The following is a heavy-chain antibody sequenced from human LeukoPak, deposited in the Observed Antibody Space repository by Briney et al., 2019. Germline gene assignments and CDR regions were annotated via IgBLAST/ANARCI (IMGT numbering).Heavy chain of an antibody. Sequence: ALVKVSCKASGYTFTSYAMNWVRQAPGQGLEWMGWINTNTGNPTYAQGFTGRVVFSLDTSVSTAYLQISSLKAEDTAVYYCSREVCSSTSCYRTHPGDYWGQGTLVTVSS. D-gene: IGHD2-2*02. CDR1: GYTFTSYA. V-gene: IGHV7-4-1*02. CDR2: INTNTGNP. J-gene: IGHJ4*02. CDR3: SREVCSSTSCYRTHPGDY.